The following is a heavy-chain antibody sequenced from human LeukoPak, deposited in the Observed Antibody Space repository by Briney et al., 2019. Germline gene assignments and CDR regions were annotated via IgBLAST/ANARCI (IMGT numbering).Heavy chain of an antibody. J-gene: IGHJ4*02. D-gene: IGHD6-13*01. Sequence: ASVKVSCKVSGYTFTDYYMRWVQQAPGKGLEWMGLVDPEDGETIYAEKFQGRVTITADTSTDTAYMELSSLRSEDTAVYYCATWWGSWLYYWGQGTLVTVSS. V-gene: IGHV1-69-2*01. CDR3: ATWWGSWLYY. CDR1: GYTFTDYY. CDR2: VDPEDGET.